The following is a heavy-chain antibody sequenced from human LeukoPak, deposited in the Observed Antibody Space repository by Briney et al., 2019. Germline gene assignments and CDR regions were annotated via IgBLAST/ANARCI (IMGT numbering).Heavy chain of an antibody. CDR2: ISSSSSYI. J-gene: IGHJ4*02. D-gene: IGHD3-9*01. Sequence: GGSLRLSCAASGFTFSSYSMNWVRQAPGKGLEWVSSISSSSSYIYYADSVKGRFTISRDNSKNTLYLQMNSLRAEDTAVYYCAKFDYDILTGYSTFDYWGQGTLVTVSS. V-gene: IGHV3-21*04. CDR3: AKFDYDILTGYSTFDY. CDR1: GFTFSSYS.